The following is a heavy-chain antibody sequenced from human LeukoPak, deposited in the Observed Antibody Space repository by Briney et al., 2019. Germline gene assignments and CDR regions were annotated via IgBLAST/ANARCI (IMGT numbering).Heavy chain of an antibody. CDR3: EMTPFDY. V-gene: IGHV3-23*01. CDR2: ISDSGDST. J-gene: IGHJ4*02. Sequence: PGGSLRLSCVDSGLTFSTYAMSWVRQAPGKGLEWVSAISDSGDSTYYADSVKGRFTISRDNSKNTLYLKMSRLRAEDTAVYYCEMTPFDYWGQGTLVTVSS. CDR1: GLTFSTYA.